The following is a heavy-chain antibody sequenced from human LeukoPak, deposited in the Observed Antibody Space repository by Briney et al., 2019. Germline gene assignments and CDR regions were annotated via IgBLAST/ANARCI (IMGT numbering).Heavy chain of an antibody. J-gene: IGHJ6*02. CDR1: GGSISSYY. CDR2: IYYSGST. CDR3: ARGRRLNSASYKGPYYYGMDV. V-gene: IGHV4-59*01. Sequence: SETLSLTCTVSGGSISSYYWSWIRQPPGKGLEWIGYIYYSGSTNYNPSLKSRVTISVDTSKNQFFLKLSSVTAADTAVYSSARGRRLNSASYKGPYYYGMDVWGQGTTVTVSS. D-gene: IGHD1-26*01.